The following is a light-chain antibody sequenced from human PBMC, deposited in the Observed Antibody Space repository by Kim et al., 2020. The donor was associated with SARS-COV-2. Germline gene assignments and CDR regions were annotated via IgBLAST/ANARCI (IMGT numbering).Light chain of an antibody. V-gene: IGLV2-11*01. CDR3: CSYAGSPPYV. CDR1: SSDVGLYNY. J-gene: IGLJ1*01. Sequence: QSALTQPRSVSGSPGQSVTISCTRTSSDVGLYNYVSWYQQHPGKAPKLMIYDVTERPSGVPHRFSASKSGNTASLTISGLQAEAEADYYCCSYAGSPPYVFGTGTKVTVL. CDR2: DVT.